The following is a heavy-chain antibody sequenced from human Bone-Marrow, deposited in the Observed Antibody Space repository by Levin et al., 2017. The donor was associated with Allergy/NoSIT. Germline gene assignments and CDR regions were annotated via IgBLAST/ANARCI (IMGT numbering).Heavy chain of an antibody. J-gene: IGHJ4*02. Sequence: HPGGSLRLSCAASGFTFSGYWMHWVRQAPGKGLVWVSRINSDGSTTTYADFGKGRFTISRDSAKNTLYLQMNSLRVEDTAVYYCARVSYSGYYIDYWGQGTLVTVSS. V-gene: IGHV3-74*01. CDR3: ARVSYSGYYIDY. D-gene: IGHD3-22*01. CDR1: GFTFSGYW. CDR2: INSDGSTT.